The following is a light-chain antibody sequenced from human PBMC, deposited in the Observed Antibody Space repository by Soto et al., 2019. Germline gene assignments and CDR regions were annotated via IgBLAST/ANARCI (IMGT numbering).Light chain of an antibody. CDR2: DAY. Sequence: DILLTQSPVTLSLSPGDRATLSCRASETVSSYLLWYQQKPGQDPRLLIYDAYERATGIPARFSGSGSETDFTLTISSLEPEDFGVYYCLHRMNWPLTFGQGTRLDIK. J-gene: IGKJ5*01. CDR1: ETVSSY. CDR3: LHRMNWPLT. V-gene: IGKV3-11*01.